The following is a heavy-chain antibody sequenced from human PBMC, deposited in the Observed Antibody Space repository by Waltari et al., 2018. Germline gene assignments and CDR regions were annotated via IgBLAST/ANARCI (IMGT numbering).Heavy chain of an antibody. J-gene: IGHJ4*02. Sequence: VQLQQWGAGLLKPSETLSLTCAVYGGSFSGYYWSWIRQPPGKGLEWVANIKQDGSDIYYADSVKGRFTISRDNAKNSLYLQMNSLRAEDTAVYYCARDVGNVGGNYWGQGTLVTVSS. V-gene: IGHV3-7*01. CDR2: IKQDGSDI. CDR3: ARDVGNVGGNY. CDR1: GGSFSGYY. D-gene: IGHD3-10*01.